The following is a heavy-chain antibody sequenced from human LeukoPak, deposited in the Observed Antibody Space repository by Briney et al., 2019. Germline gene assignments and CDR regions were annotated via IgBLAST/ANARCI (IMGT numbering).Heavy chain of an antibody. Sequence: SVKVSCKXSGYTFTSYGISWVQQAPGQGLEWMGRIIPILGIANYAQKFQGRVTITADKSTSTAYMELSSLRSEDTAVYYCAREPETPGIAVAGTDYWGQGTLVTVSS. D-gene: IGHD6-19*01. CDR3: AREPETPGIAVAGTDY. CDR2: IIPILGIA. V-gene: IGHV1-69*04. J-gene: IGHJ4*02. CDR1: GYTFTSYG.